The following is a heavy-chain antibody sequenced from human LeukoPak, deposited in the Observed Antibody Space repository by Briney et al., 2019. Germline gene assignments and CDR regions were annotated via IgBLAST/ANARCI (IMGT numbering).Heavy chain of an antibody. V-gene: IGHV4-59*01. Sequence: SETLSLTCTVSGGSISSYYWSWIRQPPGKGLEWIGYICYSGSTNYNPSRKSRVNISVDTSKNQFSLKLSSVTAADTAVYYCAREDYDDSGAWYFDLWGRGTLVTVSS. J-gene: IGHJ2*01. CDR2: ICYSGST. CDR1: GGSISSYY. CDR3: AREDYDDSGAWYFDL. D-gene: IGHD3-3*01.